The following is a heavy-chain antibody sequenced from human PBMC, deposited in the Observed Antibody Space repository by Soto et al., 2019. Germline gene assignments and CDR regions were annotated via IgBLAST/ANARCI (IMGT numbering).Heavy chain of an antibody. D-gene: IGHD2-2*01. V-gene: IGHV3-23*01. CDR3: AKIEASSTNY. CDR2: ISGSGANT. J-gene: IGHJ4*02. CDR1: GFTFSSYA. Sequence: GGSLRLSCAASGFTFSSYAMTWVRLAPGKGLEWVSSISGSGANTFSADSVKGRFTISRDNSKNTLYLQMNSLRAEDTAVYYCAKIEASSTNYWGQGTLVTVSS.